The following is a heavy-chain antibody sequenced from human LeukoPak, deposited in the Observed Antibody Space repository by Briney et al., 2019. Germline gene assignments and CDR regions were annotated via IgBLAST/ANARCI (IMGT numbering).Heavy chain of an antibody. V-gene: IGHV1-2*02. D-gene: IGHD3-10*01. Sequence: ASVKVSCKASGYTFTGYHIHWVRQAPGQGLEWMGLINPNSGDTNYAQKFQGRITITRDTSISTAYMQMNNLSSADTAVYFCSMYGSGTSFVDYWGQGTLVTVSS. CDR1: GYTFTGYH. CDR2: INPNSGDT. CDR3: SMYGSGTSFVDY. J-gene: IGHJ4*02.